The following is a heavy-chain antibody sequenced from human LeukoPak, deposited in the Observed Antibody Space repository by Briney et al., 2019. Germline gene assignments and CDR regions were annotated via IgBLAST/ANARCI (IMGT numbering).Heavy chain of an antibody. D-gene: IGHD6-19*01. J-gene: IGHJ4*02. CDR2: IYTSGST. Sequence: SETLSLTCTVSGGSISSYYWNWIRQPAGKGLEWIGRIYTSGSTNYNPSLKSRVSMSVDTSKNQFSLKLSSVAAADTAVYYCARGKVVAGTPGQNSWDSWGQGTLVTVSS. V-gene: IGHV4-4*07. CDR3: ARGKVVAGTPGQNSWDS. CDR1: GGSISSYY.